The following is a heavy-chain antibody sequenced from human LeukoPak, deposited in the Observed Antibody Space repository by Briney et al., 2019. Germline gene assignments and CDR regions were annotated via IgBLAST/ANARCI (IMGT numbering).Heavy chain of an antibody. D-gene: IGHD2-15*01. V-gene: IGHV1-8*03. CDR1: GYTVTRYD. CDR3: ARVDGSPDY. CDR2: LNPKSGNT. J-gene: IGHJ4*02. Sequence: ASVKVSCKASGYTVTRYDINWGRQATGQGLEGMGWLNPKSGNTGHAQKFPGRVTITRDTSTSTVYMDLSSLRSEDTAVYFCARVDGSPDYWGQGTLVTVSS.